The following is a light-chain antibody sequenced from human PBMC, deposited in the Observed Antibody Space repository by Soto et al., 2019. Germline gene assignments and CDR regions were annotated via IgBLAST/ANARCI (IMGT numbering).Light chain of an antibody. J-gene: IGLJ1*01. V-gene: IGLV1-47*01. Sequence: QSALTQPPSASGTPGQRVTISCSGSSSNIATNYVYWYQQLPGTAPKLLIYRNNRRPSGVPDRFSASKSGTSASLAISGLRSEDEADYYCSSYTSTSTPCVFGTGTKVTVL. CDR1: SSNIATNY. CDR2: RNN. CDR3: SSYTSTSTPCV.